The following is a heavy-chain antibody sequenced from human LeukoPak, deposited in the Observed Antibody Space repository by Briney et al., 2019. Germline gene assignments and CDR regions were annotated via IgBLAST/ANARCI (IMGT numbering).Heavy chain of an antibody. CDR1: GFTFSSYG. CDR2: ISSNSSTI. D-gene: IGHD3-22*01. Sequence: GGSLRLSCAASGFTFSSYGMNWVRQATGQGLEWVAYISSNSSTIYYADSVKGRFTISRDNAKNSVYLQMNSLRADDTAVYYCAKERDVVIRLEFDYRGQATLVTVSS. J-gene: IGHJ4*02. V-gene: IGHV3-48*01. CDR3: AKERDVVIRLEFDY.